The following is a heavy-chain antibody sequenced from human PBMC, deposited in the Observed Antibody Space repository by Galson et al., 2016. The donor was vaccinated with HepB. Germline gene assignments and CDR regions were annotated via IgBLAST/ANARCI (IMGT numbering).Heavy chain of an antibody. CDR1: GFTFSSYW. Sequence: LRLPCAAAGFTFSSYWMNWVRQAPGKGLEWVAIIKQDGSAKYYVDSLKGRFTISRDNAKNSLYLQMSSLRPEDTAVYYCALGQGFLADSWGQGTLVTVSS. CDR2: IKQDGSAK. J-gene: IGHJ4*02. CDR3: ALGQGFLADS. V-gene: IGHV3-7*05.